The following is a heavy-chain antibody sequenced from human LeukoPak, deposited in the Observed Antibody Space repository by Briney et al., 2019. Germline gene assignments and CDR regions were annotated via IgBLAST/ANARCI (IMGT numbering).Heavy chain of an antibody. CDR3: ARESGIAARYYYGMDV. CDR2: ISYDGSNK. CDR1: GFTFSSYA. D-gene: IGHD6-6*01. Sequence: PGRSLRLSCAASGFTFSSYAMHWVRQAPGKGLEWVAVISYDGSNKYYADSVKGRFTISRDNSKNTLYLQMNSLRAEDTAVYYCARESGIAARYYYGMDVWGQGTTVTVSS. V-gene: IGHV3-30*04. J-gene: IGHJ6*02.